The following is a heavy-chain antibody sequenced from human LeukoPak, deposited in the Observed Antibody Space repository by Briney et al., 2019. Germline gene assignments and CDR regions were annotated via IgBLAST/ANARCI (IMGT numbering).Heavy chain of an antibody. CDR1: GDSIGSYF. Sequence: SETLSLTCTVSGDSIGSYFWSWIRQSPGKGLEWIGHIYHSGSTNYNPSLKSRVTISVDTSKNQFSLKLSSVTAADTAVYYCARQAPGYSYGYVYWGQGTLVTVSS. CDR2: IYHSGST. CDR3: ARQAPGYSYGYVY. D-gene: IGHD5-18*01. V-gene: IGHV4-59*08. J-gene: IGHJ4*02.